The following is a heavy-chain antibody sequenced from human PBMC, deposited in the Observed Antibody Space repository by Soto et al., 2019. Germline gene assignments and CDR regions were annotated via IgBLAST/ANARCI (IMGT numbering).Heavy chain of an antibody. J-gene: IGHJ5*01. D-gene: IGHD6-13*01. CDR3: ARRTNTAGGWFDS. V-gene: IGHV4-39*01. Sequence: PSETLSLTCTVSGGSISSSSYHWGWIRQPPGKGLDWIGSIDYSGTTYYNASLSSRVTISADTSKNQFSLKLTSLTAAVTALYYRARRTNTAGGWFDSWGQGALVTVSS. CDR2: IDYSGTT. CDR1: GGSISSSSYH.